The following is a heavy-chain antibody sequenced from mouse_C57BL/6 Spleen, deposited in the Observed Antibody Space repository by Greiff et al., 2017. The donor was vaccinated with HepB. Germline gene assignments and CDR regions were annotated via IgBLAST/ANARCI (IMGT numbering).Heavy chain of an antibody. D-gene: IGHD1-1*01. CDR3: ARLLRYQQRDYWYFDV. J-gene: IGHJ1*03. CDR1: GYTFTSYG. Sequence: QVQLQQSGAELARPGASVKLSCKASGYTFTSYGISWVKQRTGQGLEWIGEIYPRSGNTYYNEKFKGKATLTADKSSSTAYMELRSLTSEDSAVYVCARLLRYQQRDYWYFDVWGTGTTVTVSS. CDR2: IYPRSGNT. V-gene: IGHV1-81*01.